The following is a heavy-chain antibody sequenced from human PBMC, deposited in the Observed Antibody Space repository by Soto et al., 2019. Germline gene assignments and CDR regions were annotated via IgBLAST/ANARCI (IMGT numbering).Heavy chain of an antibody. CDR1: GYSFTSYG. Sequence: QVQLVQSGAEVKKPGASVKVSCKASGYSFTSYGISWVRQAPGQGLEWMGWISAYNGNTNYAQKLQGRVTMTTDTSTSTAYRELRSLGSDGTAVDYCAMDNWFGESDVWGQGTTVTVSS. CDR3: AMDNWFGESDV. J-gene: IGHJ6*02. D-gene: IGHD3-10*01. V-gene: IGHV1-18*01. CDR2: ISAYNGNT.